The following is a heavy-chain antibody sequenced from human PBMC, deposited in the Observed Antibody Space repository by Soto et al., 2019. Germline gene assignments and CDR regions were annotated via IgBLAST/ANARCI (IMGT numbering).Heavy chain of an antibody. Sequence: GASVKVSCKASGYTFTIYGISCVLQSPLQWLEWMGCISAYNGNTNYAQKLQGRVTMTTDTSTSTAYMELGSLRSDDTAVYYCARDGLTSITGTTDPTSWFDPWGQGTLVTVSS. J-gene: IGHJ5*02. D-gene: IGHD1-7*01. V-gene: IGHV1-18*04. CDR1: GYTFTIYG. CDR3: ARDGLTSITGTTDPTSWFDP. CDR2: ISAYNGNT.